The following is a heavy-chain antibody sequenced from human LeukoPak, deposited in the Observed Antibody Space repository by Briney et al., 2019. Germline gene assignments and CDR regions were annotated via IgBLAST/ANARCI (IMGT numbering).Heavy chain of an antibody. Sequence: ASVKVSCKASGYTFTSYGISWVRQAPGQGLEWMGWISAYNGNTNYAQKLQGRVTMTTDTSTSTAYMELRSLRSDDTAVYYCARDYGGNPPLSYFDYWGQGTLVTVFS. CDR1: GYTFTSYG. D-gene: IGHD4-23*01. V-gene: IGHV1-18*04. CDR3: ARDYGGNPPLSYFDY. J-gene: IGHJ4*02. CDR2: ISAYNGNT.